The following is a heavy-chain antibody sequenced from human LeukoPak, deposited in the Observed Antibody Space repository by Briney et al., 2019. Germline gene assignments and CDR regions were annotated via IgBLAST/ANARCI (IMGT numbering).Heavy chain of an antibody. Sequence: GGSLRLSCVASGFTFRSYVLSWVRQAPGKGLEWVSRINSDGSSTSYADSVKGRFTISRDNAKNTLYLQMNSLRAEDTAVYYCARDYRYYDSSGGTSYGMDVWGQGTTVTVSS. CDR1: GFTFRSYV. CDR3: ARDYRYYDSSGGTSYGMDV. D-gene: IGHD3-22*01. CDR2: INSDGSST. J-gene: IGHJ6*02. V-gene: IGHV3-74*01.